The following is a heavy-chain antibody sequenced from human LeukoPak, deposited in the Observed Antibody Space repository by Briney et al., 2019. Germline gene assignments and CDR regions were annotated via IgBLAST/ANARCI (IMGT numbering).Heavy chain of an antibody. CDR1: GYTFTGYY. CDR3: ARGSVVVVPAAFQTLRTDI. J-gene: IGHJ3*02. CDR2: INPNSGGT. D-gene: IGHD2-2*01. Sequence: GASVKVSCKASGYTFTGYYMHWVRQAPGQGLEWMGWINPNSGGTNYAQKFQGRVTMTRDTSISTAYMELSRLRSDDTAVYYCARGSVVVVPAAFQTLRTDIWGQGTMVTVPS. V-gene: IGHV1-2*02.